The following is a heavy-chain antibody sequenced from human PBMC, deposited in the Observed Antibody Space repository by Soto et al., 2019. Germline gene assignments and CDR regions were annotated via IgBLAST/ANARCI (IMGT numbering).Heavy chain of an antibody. V-gene: IGHV3-64*01. D-gene: IGHD6-19*01. CDR2: ISSNGGST. Sequence: GGSLRLSCAASGFTFSSYAMHWVRQAPGKGLEYVSAISSNGGSTYYANSVKGRFTISRDNSKNTLYLQMGSLRAEDMAVYYCARASSGWYISPTDYWGQGTLVTVSS. CDR3: ARASSGWYISPTDY. CDR1: GFTFSSYA. J-gene: IGHJ4*02.